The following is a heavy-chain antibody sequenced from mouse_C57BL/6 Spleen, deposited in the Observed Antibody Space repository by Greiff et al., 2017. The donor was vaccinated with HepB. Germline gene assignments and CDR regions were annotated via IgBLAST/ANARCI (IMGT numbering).Heavy chain of an antibody. Sequence: QVQLQQSGAELVKPGASVKISCKASGYAFSSYWMNWVKQRPGKGLEWIGQIYPGDGDTNYNGKFKGKATLTADKSSSTAYMQLSSLTSEASAVYFCAREGVITTVVEFAYWGQGTLVTVSA. V-gene: IGHV1-80*01. CDR1: GYAFSSYW. J-gene: IGHJ3*01. D-gene: IGHD1-1*01. CDR3: AREGVITTVVEFAY. CDR2: IYPGDGDT.